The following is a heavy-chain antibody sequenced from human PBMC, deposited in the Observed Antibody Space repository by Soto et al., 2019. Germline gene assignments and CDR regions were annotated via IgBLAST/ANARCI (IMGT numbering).Heavy chain of an antibody. Sequence: ASVKVSCKASGYTFTSYDINWVRQATGQGLEWMGWMNPNSGNTGYAQKFQGRVTMTRNTSISTAYMDLSSLRSEDTAVYYCARERSAAGTGWFDPWGQGNLVTVSS. V-gene: IGHV1-8*01. CDR3: ARERSAAGTGWFDP. CDR1: GYTFTSYD. CDR2: MNPNSGNT. J-gene: IGHJ5*02. D-gene: IGHD6-13*01.